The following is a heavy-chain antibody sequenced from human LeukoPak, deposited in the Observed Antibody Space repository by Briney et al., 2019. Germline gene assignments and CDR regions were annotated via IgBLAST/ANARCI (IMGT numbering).Heavy chain of an antibody. V-gene: IGHV4-59*08. Sequence: PSETLSLTCTVSGESISGFYWNWIRQPPGKGLEWIGYIYYTGSTNYNPSLKSRVTISIDTSKNQFSLKLSSVTAADTAVYYCARVRGYSYGVFDYWGQGTLVTVSS. D-gene: IGHD5-18*01. CDR3: ARVRGYSYGVFDY. J-gene: IGHJ4*02. CDR2: IYYTGST. CDR1: GESISGFY.